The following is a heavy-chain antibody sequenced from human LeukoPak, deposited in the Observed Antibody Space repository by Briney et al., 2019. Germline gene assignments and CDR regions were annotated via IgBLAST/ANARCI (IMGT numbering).Heavy chain of an antibody. Sequence: QPGRSLRLSCTASGFTFGDYAMTWVRQAPGKGLEWVGFIRSKPHGGTTEYAASVKGRFIISRDNAKNSLYLQMNSLRAEDTAVYYCAELGITMIGGVWGKGTTVTISS. D-gene: IGHD3-10*02. CDR3: AELGITMIGGV. CDR2: IRSKPHGGTT. J-gene: IGHJ6*04. V-gene: IGHV3-49*04. CDR1: GFTFGDYA.